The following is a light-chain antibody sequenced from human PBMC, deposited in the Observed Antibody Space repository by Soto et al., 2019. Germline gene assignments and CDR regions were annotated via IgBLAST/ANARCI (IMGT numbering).Light chain of an antibody. Sequence: DVVMTQSPLSLPVTLGQPASISCRSSQSLVHSDGNTYLNWYQQRPGQSPRRLMSKVSKRDSGVPDRFSGSGSGTEFTLIISRVEADDVGVYFCMQGTHWPLTFGGGTKVEIK. CDR2: KVS. V-gene: IGKV2-30*02. J-gene: IGKJ4*01. CDR1: QSLVHSDGNTY. CDR3: MQGTHWPLT.